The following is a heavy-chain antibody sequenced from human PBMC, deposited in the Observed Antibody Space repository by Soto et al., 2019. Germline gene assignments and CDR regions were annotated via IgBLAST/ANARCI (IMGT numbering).Heavy chain of an antibody. J-gene: IGHJ5*02. D-gene: IGHD5-12*01. V-gene: IGHV4-31*03. CDR3: AREEGGGYDHRWFDP. CDR1: GGSISSGGYY. Sequence: QVQLQESGPGLVKPSQTLSLTCTVSGGSISSGGYYWSWIRQHPGKGLEGIGYIYYSGSTYYNPAHQSRVTISGDTSKNQFSLKLGSVTAADTVVYYCAREEGGGYDHRWFDPWGQGTLVTVSS. CDR2: IYYSGST.